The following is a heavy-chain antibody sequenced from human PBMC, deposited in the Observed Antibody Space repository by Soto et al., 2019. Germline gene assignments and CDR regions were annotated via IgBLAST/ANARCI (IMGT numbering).Heavy chain of an antibody. CDR1: VYSFNIVHF. V-gene: IGHV4-38-2*01. CDR3: AAATLPGARFYGMDV. D-gene: IGHD2-2*01. J-gene: IGHJ6*02. CDR2: LSQNGGT. Sequence: PSETLCVTCVFYVYSFNIVHFWAWIRQPPGKGLQWIGSLSQNGGTYRNPSLRSRVTLSVDTSKNQFSLKLTSVTAADAAVYYCAAATLPGARFYGMDVWGQGRTVTVSS.